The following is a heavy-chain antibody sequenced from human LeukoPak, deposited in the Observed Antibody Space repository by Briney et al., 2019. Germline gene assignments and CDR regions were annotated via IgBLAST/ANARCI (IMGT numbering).Heavy chain of an antibody. J-gene: IGHJ6*04. V-gene: IGHV1-69*06. CDR2: IIPIFGTA. CDR1: GGTFSSYA. Sequence: GASVKVSCKASGGTFSSYAISWVRQAPGQGLEWMGGIIPIFGTANYAQKFQGRVTFTADKSTSTAYMELSSLRSGDTAVYYCARVRNERTDYYYYGMDVWGKGTTVTVSS. D-gene: IGHD1-1*01. CDR3: ARVRNERTDYYYYGMDV.